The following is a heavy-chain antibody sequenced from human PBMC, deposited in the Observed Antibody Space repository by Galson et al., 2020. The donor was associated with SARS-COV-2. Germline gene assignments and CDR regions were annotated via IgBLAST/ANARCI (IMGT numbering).Heavy chain of an antibody. V-gene: IGHV3-30-3*01. J-gene: IGHJ4*02. CDR3: ARDSVPAAISTFDY. D-gene: IGHD2-2*01. CDR1: GFTFSSYA. Sequence: GGSLRLSCAASGFTFSSYAMHWIRQAPGQGLEWVAVISYDGSNKYYADSVKGRFTISRDNSKNTLYLQMNSLRAEDTAVYYCARDSVPAAISTFDYWGQGTLVTVSS. CDR2: ISYDGSNK.